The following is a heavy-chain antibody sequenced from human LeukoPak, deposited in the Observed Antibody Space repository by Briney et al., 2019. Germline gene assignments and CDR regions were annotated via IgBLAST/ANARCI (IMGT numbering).Heavy chain of an antibody. V-gene: IGHV3-74*01. Sequence: GGSLKLSCAVSGFTFASYWMHWVRQAPGKGLVWVSRIDNDGSGTSYADSVKGRFTISRDNAKNMLYLQMSSLRDEDMAVYYCTTVFEKWRQATLVTVSS. CDR3: TTVFEK. D-gene: IGHD4-17*01. CDR2: IDNDGSGT. J-gene: IGHJ4*02. CDR1: GFTFASYW.